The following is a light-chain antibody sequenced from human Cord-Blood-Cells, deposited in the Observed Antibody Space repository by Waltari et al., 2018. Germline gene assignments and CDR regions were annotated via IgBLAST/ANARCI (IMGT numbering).Light chain of an antibody. CDR1: QRVLYNSNNKNY. Sequence: DIVMTQSPDSLAVSLGERATINCKSSQRVLYNSNNKNYLAWYQQKPGQPPKRLSYGAATRESGVPDRFSGRRSATDFTLTISSQQAQYVACYYCQQYYSTPPYTVGQGTKLEIK. CDR3: QQYYSTPPYT. CDR2: GAA. J-gene: IGKJ2*01. V-gene: IGKV4-1*01.